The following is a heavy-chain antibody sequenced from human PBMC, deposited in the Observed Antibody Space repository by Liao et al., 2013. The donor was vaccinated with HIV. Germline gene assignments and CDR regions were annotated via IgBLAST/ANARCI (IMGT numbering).Heavy chain of an antibody. Sequence: QVQLQQWGAGLLKPSETLSLTCAVYGGSFSGYYWSWIRQPPGKGLEWIGEINHSGSTNYNPSLKSRVIISVDTSKNQFSLKLSSVTAADTAVYYCARGLGXYYYDSSGYYFDYWGQGTLVTVSS. D-gene: IGHD3-22*01. V-gene: IGHV4-34*01. CDR2: INHSGST. J-gene: IGHJ4*02. CDR3: ARGLGXYYYDSSGYYFDY. CDR1: GGSFSGYY.